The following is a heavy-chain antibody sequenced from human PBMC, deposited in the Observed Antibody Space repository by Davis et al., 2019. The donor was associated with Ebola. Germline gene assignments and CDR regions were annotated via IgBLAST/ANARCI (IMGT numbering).Heavy chain of an antibody. CDR3: ANDRANSSSWYYFDY. CDR2: ISGSGGST. D-gene: IGHD6-13*01. Sequence: GESLKISCAASGFTFSSYAMSWVRQAPGKGLEWVSAISGSGGSTYYADSVKGRFTISRDNSKNTLYLQMNSLRAEDTAVYYCANDRANSSSWYYFDYWGQGTLVTVSS. V-gene: IGHV3-23*01. J-gene: IGHJ4*02. CDR1: GFTFSSYA.